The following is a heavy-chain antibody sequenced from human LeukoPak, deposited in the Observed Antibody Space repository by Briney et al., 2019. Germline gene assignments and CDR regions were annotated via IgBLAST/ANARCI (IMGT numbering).Heavy chain of an antibody. D-gene: IGHD1-26*01. Sequence: PSETLSLTCTVSGGSISSGSYFWSWIRQPPGKGLEWIGSIYHSGSTYYNPSLKSRVTISVDTSKNQFSLKLSSVTAADMAMYYCAKSGGYGLIDYWGQGTRVTVSS. V-gene: IGHV4-39*07. CDR3: AKSGGYGLIDY. CDR2: IYHSGST. J-gene: IGHJ4*02. CDR1: GGSISSGSYF.